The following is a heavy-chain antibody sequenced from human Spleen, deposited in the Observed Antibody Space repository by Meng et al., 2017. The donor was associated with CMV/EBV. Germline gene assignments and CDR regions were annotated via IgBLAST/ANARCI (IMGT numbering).Heavy chain of an antibody. D-gene: IGHD2-2*02. J-gene: IGHJ4*02. CDR1: GYTFTSYG. CDR2: IIPIFGTT. CDR3: ARDDGSCTSTSCYTNDY. Sequence: SVKVSCKASGYTFTSYGISWVRQAPGQGLEWMGGIIPIFGTTNYAQKFRGRVTITTDESTSTAYMELSSLRSEDTAVYYCARDDGSCTSTSCYTNDYWGQGTLVTVSS. V-gene: IGHV1-69*05.